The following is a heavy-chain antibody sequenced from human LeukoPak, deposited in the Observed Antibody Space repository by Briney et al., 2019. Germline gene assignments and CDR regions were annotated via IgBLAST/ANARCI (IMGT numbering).Heavy chain of an antibody. Sequence: ASVKVSCEASGYTFTSYGISWVRQAPGQGLEWMGWISAYNGNTNYAQKLQGRVTMTTDTSTSTAYMELRSLRSDDTAVYYCARDSRNVYSYGPVFDYWGQGTLVTVSS. J-gene: IGHJ4*02. CDR2: ISAYNGNT. V-gene: IGHV1-18*01. D-gene: IGHD5-18*01. CDR1: GYTFTSYG. CDR3: ARDSRNVYSYGPVFDY.